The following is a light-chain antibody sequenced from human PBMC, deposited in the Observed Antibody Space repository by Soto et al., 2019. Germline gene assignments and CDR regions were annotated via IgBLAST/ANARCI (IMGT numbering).Light chain of an antibody. J-gene: IGKJ2*01. Sequence: EIVLTQSPGTLSLSPGERATLSCRASQSVSSSYLAWYQQKPGQAPRLLIYGASSRATGIPDRFSGSGSATDFTLTLSRLEPEDCAVYYCQQYGRSPYTFGQGTKLEIK. CDR1: QSVSSSY. CDR3: QQYGRSPYT. CDR2: GAS. V-gene: IGKV3-20*01.